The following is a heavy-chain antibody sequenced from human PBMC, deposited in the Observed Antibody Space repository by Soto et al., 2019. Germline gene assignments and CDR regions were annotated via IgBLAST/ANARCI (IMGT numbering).Heavy chain of an antibody. CDR2: IGLSGDTI. V-gene: IGHV3-48*03. D-gene: IGHD3-16*01. Sequence: GGSLRLSCAVSGFSFTNYEMNWVRQAPGKGLEWIVYIGLSGDTIYYADSVKGRFTISRDHAKNSLELQMNSLRADDTALYYCARESFSASPNFFDYWGRGTQVTVSS. CDR3: ARESFSASPNFFDY. J-gene: IGHJ4*02. CDR1: GFSFTNYE.